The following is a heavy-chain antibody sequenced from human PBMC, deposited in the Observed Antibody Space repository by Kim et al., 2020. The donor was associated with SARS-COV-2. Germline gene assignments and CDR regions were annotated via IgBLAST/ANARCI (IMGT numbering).Heavy chain of an antibody. V-gene: IGHV3-11*05. D-gene: IGHD2-2*01. Sequence: GGSLRLSCAASGFTFSDYYMSWIRQAPGKGLEWVSYISSSSSYTNYADSVKGRFTISRDNAKNSLYLQMNSLRAEDTAMYYCARDLYCSSTSCYFGCDYWGQGTLVTVSS. J-gene: IGHJ4*02. CDR2: ISSSSSYT. CDR3: ARDLYCSSTSCYFGCDY. CDR1: GFTFSDYY.